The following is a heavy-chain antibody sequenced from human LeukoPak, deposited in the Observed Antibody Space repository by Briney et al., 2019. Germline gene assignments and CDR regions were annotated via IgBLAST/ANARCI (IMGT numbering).Heavy chain of an antibody. Sequence: ASVKVSCKVSGYTLTELSMHWVRQAPGKGLEWMGGFDPEDGETIYAQKFQGGVTMTEDTSTDTAYMELSSLRSEDTAVYYCATTTYYYGSGASKYMDVWGQGTTVTVSS. D-gene: IGHD3-10*01. CDR3: ATTTYYYGSGASKYMDV. CDR2: FDPEDGET. V-gene: IGHV1-24*01. CDR1: GYTLTELS. J-gene: IGHJ6*02.